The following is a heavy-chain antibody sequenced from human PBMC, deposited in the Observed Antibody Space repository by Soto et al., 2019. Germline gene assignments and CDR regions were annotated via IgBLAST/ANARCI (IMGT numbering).Heavy chain of an antibody. Sequence: GGSLRLSCAASGFSFSTYAMSWVRQALGKGLEWVSAIFNSDSSTYYADSVKGRFTISRDNSKNTLYLQMNSLRAEDTAVYYCAIAVDPQSPRPHHLGQGIVVTIAS. CDR3: AIAVDPQSPRPHH. CDR1: GFSFSTYA. J-gene: IGHJ5*02. CDR2: IFNSDSST. V-gene: IGHV3-23*05.